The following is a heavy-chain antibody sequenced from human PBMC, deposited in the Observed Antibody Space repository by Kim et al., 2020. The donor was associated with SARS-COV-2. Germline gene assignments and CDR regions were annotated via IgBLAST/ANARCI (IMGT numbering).Heavy chain of an antibody. Sequence: SETLSLTCAVYGGSLSGYYWSWIRQPPGKGLEWIGEINHSGSTSYNPSLKSRVTISGDTSKNQFSLKLSSVTATDTAVYYCATRVGHCTSISCYFSVSGYYFDYWDQGALVTVSS. V-gene: IGHV4-34*01. J-gene: IGHJ4*02. D-gene: IGHD2-2*01. CDR1: GGSLSGYY. CDR2: INHSGST. CDR3: ATRVGHCTSISCYFSVSGYYFDY.